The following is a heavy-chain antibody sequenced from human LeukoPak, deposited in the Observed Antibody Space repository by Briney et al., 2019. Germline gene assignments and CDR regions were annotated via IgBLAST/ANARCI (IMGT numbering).Heavy chain of an antibody. J-gene: IGHJ4*02. CDR1: GFTLSSYW. CDR3: AREFGSGY. CDR2: INSDGSDT. Sequence: GGSLGLSCAASGFTLSSYWMHWVRQAPGKGLVWVSRINSDGSDTRYAGSVKGRFTISRDNAKNTLYLQMNSLRAEDTAVYYCAREFGSGYWGQGTLVTVSS. V-gene: IGHV3-74*01. D-gene: IGHD3-10*01.